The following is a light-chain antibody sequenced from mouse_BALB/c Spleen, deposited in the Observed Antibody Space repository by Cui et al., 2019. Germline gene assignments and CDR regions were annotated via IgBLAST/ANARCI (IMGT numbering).Light chain of an antibody. CDR2: RAN. V-gene: IGKV14-111*01. CDR3: LQYDEFPWT. Sequence: DIKMNQSPSSMYASLGERVTITCKASQDINSYLSWFQQKPGKSPKTLIYRANRLVDGVPSRFSGSGSGQDYSLTISSLEYEDMGIYYCLQYDEFPWTFGGGTKLEIK. J-gene: IGKJ1*01. CDR1: QDINSY.